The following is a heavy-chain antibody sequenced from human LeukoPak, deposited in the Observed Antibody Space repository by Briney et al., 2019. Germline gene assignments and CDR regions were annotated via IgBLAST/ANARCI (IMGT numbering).Heavy chain of an antibody. J-gene: IGHJ3*02. CDR3: AKDASYSGSYYDAFDI. D-gene: IGHD1-26*01. V-gene: IGHV3-9*01. CDR1: GFTFDDYA. CDR2: ISWNSGSI. Sequence: GGSLRLSCAASGFTFDDYAMHWVRQAPGMGLEWVSGISWNSGSIGYADSVKGRFTISRDNAKNSLYLQMNSLRAEDTALYYCAKDASYSGSYYDAFDIWGQGTMVTVSS.